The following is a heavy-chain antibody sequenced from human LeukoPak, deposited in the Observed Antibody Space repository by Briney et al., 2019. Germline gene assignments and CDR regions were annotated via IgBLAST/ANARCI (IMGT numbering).Heavy chain of an antibody. CDR1: GGSISSSSYY. CDR2: IYYSGST. D-gene: IGHD6-13*01. J-gene: IGHJ6*03. CDR3: ARAENKKIAGTSRMNYYYYYYMDV. V-gene: IGHV4-39*07. Sequence: PSETLSLTCTVSGGSISSSSYYWGWIRQPPGKGLEWIGCIYYSGSTYYNPSLKSRVTISVDTSKNQFSLKLSSVTAADTAVYYCARAENKKIAGTSRMNYYYYYYMDVWGKGTTVTVSS.